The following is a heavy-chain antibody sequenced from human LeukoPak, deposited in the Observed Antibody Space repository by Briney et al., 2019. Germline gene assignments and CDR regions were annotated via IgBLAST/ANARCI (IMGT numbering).Heavy chain of an antibody. D-gene: IGHD3-10*01. CDR2: INHSGST. J-gene: IGHJ5*02. V-gene: IGHV4-34*01. Sequence: SETLSLTCAVYGGSFSGYYWSWIRQPPGKGLEWIGEINHSGSTNYNPSLKSRVTISVDTSKKQFSLRLSSVTAADTAVYYCARYAVVRGDNWFDPWGRGTLVTVSS. CDR3: ARYAVVRGDNWFDP. CDR1: GGSFSGYY.